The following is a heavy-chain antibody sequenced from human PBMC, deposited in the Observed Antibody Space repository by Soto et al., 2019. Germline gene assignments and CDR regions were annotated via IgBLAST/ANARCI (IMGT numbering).Heavy chain of an antibody. D-gene: IGHD3-22*01. CDR3: VRGPDYEGYFDY. V-gene: IGHV1-69*12. CDR2: IILPFGTP. J-gene: IGHJ4*02. CDR1: GTTFSNFA. Sequence: QVRLVQSGAEVKKPESSVKVSCEASGTTFSNFAIGWVRQAPGQGLEWMGGIILPFGTPNYAQKFQGRVTISADESITTVYMELRGLRSGDTAVYYCVRGPDYEGYFDYWGQGTLVTVSS.